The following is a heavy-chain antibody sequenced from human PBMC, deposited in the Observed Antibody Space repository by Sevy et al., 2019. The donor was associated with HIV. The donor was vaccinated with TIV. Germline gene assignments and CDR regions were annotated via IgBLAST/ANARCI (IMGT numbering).Heavy chain of an antibody. Sequence: ASVKVSCKASGYTFTGHYMHWVRQAPGQGLEWMGWINPNSGRTDYSQKFQGRVTLTRDTSISTAYLELSRLTSDDTTDYYCARVFPYCSGGSCYSPYDAFDIWGQGTMVTVSS. D-gene: IGHD2-15*01. J-gene: IGHJ3*02. CDR2: INPNSGRT. CDR1: GYTFTGHY. V-gene: IGHV1-2*02. CDR3: ARVFPYCSGGSCYSPYDAFDI.